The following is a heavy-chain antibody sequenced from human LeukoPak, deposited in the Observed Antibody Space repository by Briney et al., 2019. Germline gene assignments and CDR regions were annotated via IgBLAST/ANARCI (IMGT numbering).Heavy chain of an antibody. D-gene: IGHD3-22*01. CDR1: GFTFDDYA. V-gene: IGHV3-9*01. CDR3: ARDLIEYYYDSSGYLHYFDY. Sequence: GGSLRLSCAASGFTFDDYAMHWVRQAPGKGLEWVSGISWNSGSIGYADSVKGRFTISRDNAKNSLYLQMNSLRAEDTAVYYCARDLIEYYYDSSGYLHYFDYWGQGTLVTVSS. J-gene: IGHJ4*02. CDR2: ISWNSGSI.